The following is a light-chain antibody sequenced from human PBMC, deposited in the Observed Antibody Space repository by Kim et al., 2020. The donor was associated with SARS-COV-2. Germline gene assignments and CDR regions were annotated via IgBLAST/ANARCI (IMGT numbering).Light chain of an antibody. CDR3: QEYDNLPLI. V-gene: IGKV1-33*01. Sequence: SAAIGDRVTPTWQASQDIGNYLNWYQKKPGKAPNLLIYDAPILQTGVPSKFSGTKSGTDFTFTISSLQPEDIATYYWQEYDNLPLIFGGGTKVEI. CDR2: DAP. CDR1: QDIGNY. J-gene: IGKJ4*01.